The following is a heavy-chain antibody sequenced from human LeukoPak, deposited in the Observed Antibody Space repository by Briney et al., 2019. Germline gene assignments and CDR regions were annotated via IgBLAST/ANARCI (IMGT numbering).Heavy chain of an antibody. CDR3: ARTMIVVDHLAAFDI. Sequence: GGSLRLSCAASGFTFSSYGMSWVRQAPGKGLEWVSSISANADSTYYADSVKGRFTISRDNAKNTLYLQMNSLRAEDTAVYYCARTMIVVDHLAAFDIWGQGTMVTVSS. D-gene: IGHD3-22*01. CDR2: ISANADST. V-gene: IGHV3-23*01. CDR1: GFTFSSYG. J-gene: IGHJ3*02.